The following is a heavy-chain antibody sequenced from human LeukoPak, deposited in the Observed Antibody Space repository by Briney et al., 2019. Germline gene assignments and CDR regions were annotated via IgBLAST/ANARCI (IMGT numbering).Heavy chain of an antibody. V-gene: IGHV3-30*09. CDR2: ISYDGSIK. D-gene: IGHD6-19*01. Sequence: AGGSLRLSCAASGFTFSNFAMNWVRQAPGKGLEWVAFISYDGSIKSYADSVKGRFAVSRDNSKNTLYPQMNSLRPEGTAFYYCAKSYDNGWYVCDYWGQGTLVTVSS. J-gene: IGHJ4*02. CDR1: GFTFSNFA. CDR3: AKSYDNGWYVCDY.